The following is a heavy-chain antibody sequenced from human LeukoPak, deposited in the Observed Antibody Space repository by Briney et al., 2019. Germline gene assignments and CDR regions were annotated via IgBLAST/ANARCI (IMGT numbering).Heavy chain of an antibody. CDR3: ARDGGRKDDY. CDR2: IKQDGSEK. Sequence: GGSLRLSCAASGFSFSSHWMSWVRQAPGKGLEWVANIKQDGSEKYYVDSVKGRFIISRDNPRNSLYLQMNSLRAEDTAVYYCARDGGRKDDYWGQGTLVTVSS. V-gene: IGHV3-7*01. D-gene: IGHD2-15*01. J-gene: IGHJ4*02. CDR1: GFSFSSHW.